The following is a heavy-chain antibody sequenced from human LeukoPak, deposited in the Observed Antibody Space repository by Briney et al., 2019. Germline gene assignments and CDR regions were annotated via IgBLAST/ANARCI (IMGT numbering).Heavy chain of an antibody. CDR3: AREGYSSGWSNGYFDY. CDR2: ISYDGSNK. Sequence: GGSLRLSCAASGFTFSSYAMHWVRQAPGKGLEWVAVISYDGSNKYYADSVKGRFTISRDNSKNTLYLQMNGLRAEDTAVYYCAREGYSSGWSNGYFDYWGQGTLVTVSS. CDR1: GFTFSSYA. V-gene: IGHV3-30-3*01. D-gene: IGHD6-19*01. J-gene: IGHJ4*02.